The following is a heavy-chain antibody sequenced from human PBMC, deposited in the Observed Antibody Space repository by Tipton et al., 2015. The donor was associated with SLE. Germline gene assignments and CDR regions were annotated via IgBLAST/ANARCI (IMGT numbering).Heavy chain of an antibody. J-gene: IGHJ4*02. CDR3: ARHYGIMSTPLYYFDY. D-gene: IGHD3-9*01. CDR2: IYSSGRT. CDR1: GGAISTFY. Sequence: TLSLTCTVSGGAISTFYWSWFRQSAGKGLEWIGRIYSSGRTNYNPSLKSRVTMSVDTSRKQFSLKLSSVTAADTAEYYCARHYGIMSTPLYYFDYWGQGTLVTGSS. V-gene: IGHV4-4*07.